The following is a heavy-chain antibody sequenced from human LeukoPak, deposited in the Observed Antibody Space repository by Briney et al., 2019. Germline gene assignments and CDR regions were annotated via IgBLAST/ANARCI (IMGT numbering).Heavy chain of an antibody. Sequence: PSETLSLTCTVSGGSIGSSSYYWGWIRQPPGKGLEWIGSIYYSGSTYYNPSLKGRFTISVDTSKNQFSLKLSSVTAADTAVYYCARGYSGWYSRFDYWGQGTLVTVSS. CDR3: ARGYSGWYSRFDY. CDR1: GGSIGSSSYY. D-gene: IGHD6-19*01. V-gene: IGHV4-39*07. CDR2: IYYSGST. J-gene: IGHJ4*02.